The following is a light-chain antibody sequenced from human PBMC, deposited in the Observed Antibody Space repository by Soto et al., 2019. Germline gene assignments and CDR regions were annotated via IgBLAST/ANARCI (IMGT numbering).Light chain of an antibody. J-gene: IGKJ5*01. CDR2: GAS. Sequence: EIVLTQSPGTLSLSPGERATLSCRASQSVSSIFLAWYQQRPGQALRLLIYGASSRATGIPDRFSGSGSGTDFTLTISRLEPEDFAVFYCQQYASSPITFGQGTRLEIK. CDR1: QSVSSIF. V-gene: IGKV3-20*01. CDR3: QQYASSPIT.